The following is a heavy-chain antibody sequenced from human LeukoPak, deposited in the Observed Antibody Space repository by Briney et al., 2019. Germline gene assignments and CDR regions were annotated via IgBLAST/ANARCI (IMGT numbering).Heavy chain of an antibody. D-gene: IGHD5-12*01. Sequence: SETLSLTCAVYGGSFSGYYWSWIRQPPGKGLEWIGETNHSGSTNYNPSLKSRVTISVDTSKNQFSLKLSSVTAADTAVYYCARRRLRFTPSDYWGQGTLVTVSS. CDR1: GGSFSGYY. J-gene: IGHJ4*02. V-gene: IGHV4-34*01. CDR2: TNHSGST. CDR3: ARRRLRFTPSDY.